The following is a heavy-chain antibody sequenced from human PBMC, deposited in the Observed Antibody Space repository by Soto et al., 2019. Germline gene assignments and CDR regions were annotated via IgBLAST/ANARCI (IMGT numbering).Heavy chain of an antibody. CDR1: GFTFSSYG. CDR3: ARDGGAMVPTYYMDV. D-gene: IGHD5-18*01. J-gene: IGHJ6*03. V-gene: IGHV3-33*08. CDR2: IWYDGSNK. Sequence: GGSLRLSCAASGFTFSSYGMHWVRQAPGKGLEWVAVIWYDGSNKYYADSVKGRFTISRDNSKNTLYLQMNSLRAEDTAVYYCARDGGAMVPTYYMDVWGKGTTVTVSS.